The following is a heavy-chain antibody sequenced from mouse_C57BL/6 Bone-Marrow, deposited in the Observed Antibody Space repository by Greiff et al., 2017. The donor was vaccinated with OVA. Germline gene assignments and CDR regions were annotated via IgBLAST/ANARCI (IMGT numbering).Heavy chain of an antibody. CDR1: GYTFTSYW. CDR2: IHPNSGST. J-gene: IGHJ2*01. D-gene: IGHD2-3*01. Sequence: QVQLQQPGAELVKPGASVKLSCKASGYTFTSYWMHWVKQRPGQGLEWIGMIHPNSGSTNYNEKFKSKATLTVDKSSSTAYMQLSSLTSEDSAVYYCARSGPYDGYYVWGQGTTLTVSS. CDR3: ARSGPYDGYYV. V-gene: IGHV1-64*01.